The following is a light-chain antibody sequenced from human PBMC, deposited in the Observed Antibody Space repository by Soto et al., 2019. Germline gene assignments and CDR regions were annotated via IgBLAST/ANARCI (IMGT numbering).Light chain of an antibody. CDR1: QSISNH. CDR2: AAS. V-gene: IGKV1-39*01. Sequence: MTQSPSSLSASVEDRVIITCRASQSISNHLNWYQQKPGKAPKLLIFAASSLQSGVPSRFSGSRSGPDFTLTISSLQPEDFATYYCHQSSSSPPTSGHGTKVDI. CDR3: HQSSSSPPT. J-gene: IGKJ1*01.